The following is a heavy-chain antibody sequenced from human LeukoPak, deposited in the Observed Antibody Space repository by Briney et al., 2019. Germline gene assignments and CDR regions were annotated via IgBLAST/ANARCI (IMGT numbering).Heavy chain of an antibody. CDR1: GFTFSSYT. J-gene: IGHJ4*02. CDR3: AKDFRRSEYYFDY. CDR2: ISFDGSNK. Sequence: PGGSLRLSCAASGFTFSSYTIHWVRQPPGKGLEWVAVISFDGSNKYYADSVKGRFTISRDNSKNTLYLQMNSLRAEDTAVYYCAKDFRRSEYYFDYWGQGTLVTVSS. V-gene: IGHV3-30-3*01.